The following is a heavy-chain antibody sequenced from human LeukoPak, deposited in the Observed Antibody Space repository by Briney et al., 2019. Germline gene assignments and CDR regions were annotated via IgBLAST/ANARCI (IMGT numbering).Heavy chain of an antibody. Sequence: GGSLRLSCAASGFTFSSYWMSWVRQAPGKGLEWVAVISYDGSNKYYADSVKGRFTISRDNSKNTLYLQMNSLRAEDTAVYYCANSLELWSDFDYWGQGTLVTVSS. CDR3: ANSLELWSDFDY. D-gene: IGHD5-18*01. J-gene: IGHJ4*02. CDR2: ISYDGSNK. V-gene: IGHV3-30*18. CDR1: GFTFSSYW.